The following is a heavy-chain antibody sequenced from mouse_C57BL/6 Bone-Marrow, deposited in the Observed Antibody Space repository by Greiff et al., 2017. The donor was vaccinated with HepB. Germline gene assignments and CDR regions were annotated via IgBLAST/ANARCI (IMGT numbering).Heavy chain of an antibody. D-gene: IGHD1-1*01. V-gene: IGHV1-64*01. CDR1: GYTFTSYW. Sequence: QVQLQQSGAELVKPGASVKLSCKASGYTFTSYWMHWVKQRPGQGLEWIGMIHPNSGSTNYNEKFKSKATLTVDKSSSTAYMQLSSLTSEDSAVYYCARDYYGRKIYWGQGTLVTVSA. CDR2: IHPNSGST. CDR3: ARDYYGRKIY. J-gene: IGHJ3*01.